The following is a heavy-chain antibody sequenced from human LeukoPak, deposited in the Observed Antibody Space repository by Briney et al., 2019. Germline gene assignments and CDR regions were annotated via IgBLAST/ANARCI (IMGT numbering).Heavy chain of an antibody. CDR2: IYTSGST. D-gene: IGHD3-10*01. CDR3: ARDGSPLWFGEAHWFDP. Sequence: PSETLSLTCTVSGVSISSGSYYWSWIRQPAGKGLEWIGRIYTSGSTNYNPSLKSRVTISVDTSKNQFSLKLSSVTAADTAVYYCARDGSPLWFGEAHWFDPWGQGTLVTVSS. CDR1: GVSISSGSYY. V-gene: IGHV4-61*02. J-gene: IGHJ5*02.